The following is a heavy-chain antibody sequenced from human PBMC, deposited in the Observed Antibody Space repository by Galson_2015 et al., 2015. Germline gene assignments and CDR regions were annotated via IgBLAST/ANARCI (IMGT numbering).Heavy chain of an antibody. CDR2: IYYSGNT. CDR1: GGSISSGNYY. V-gene: IGHV4-31*01. J-gene: IGHJ6*03. D-gene: IGHD1/OR15-1a*01. Sequence: TLSLTCTVSGGSISSGNYYWSWIRQHPGKGLEWIGYIYYSGNTFYNPSLKSLVTISVDTSKNQFSLKLSSVTAADTAVYYCARVLENNYYYYYMDVWGKGTTVTVSS. CDR3: ARVLENNYYYYYMDV.